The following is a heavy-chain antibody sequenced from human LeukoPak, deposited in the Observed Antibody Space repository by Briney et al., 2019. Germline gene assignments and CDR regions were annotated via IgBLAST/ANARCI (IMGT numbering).Heavy chain of an antibody. CDR2: IYSGGST. V-gene: IGHV3-53*01. CDR1: GFPVSSNY. D-gene: IGHD5-18*01. J-gene: IGHJ6*03. Sequence: GGSLRLSCAASGFPVSSNYMSWVRQAPGKGLEWVSVIYSGGSTYYADSVKGRFTISRDNSKNTLYLQMNSLRGEDTAVYYCAGHTAAQDYYMDVWGKGTTVTISS. CDR3: AGHTAAQDYYMDV.